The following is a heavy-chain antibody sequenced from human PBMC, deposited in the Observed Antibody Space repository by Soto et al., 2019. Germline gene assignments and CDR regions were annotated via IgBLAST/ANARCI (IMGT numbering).Heavy chain of an antibody. D-gene: IGHD1-26*01. J-gene: IGHJ6*02. V-gene: IGHV1-69*13. CDR2: IIPIFGTA. CDR3: ASSHGGSYYYYGMDV. Sequence: SVKVSCKASGGTFSSYAISWVRQAPGQGLEWMGGIIPIFGTANYAQKFQGRATITADESTSTAYMELSSLRSEDTAVYYCASSHGGSYYYYGMDVWGQGTTVTVSS. CDR1: GGTFSSYA.